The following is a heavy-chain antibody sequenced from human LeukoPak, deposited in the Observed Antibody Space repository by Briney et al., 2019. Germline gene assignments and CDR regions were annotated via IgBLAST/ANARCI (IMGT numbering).Heavy chain of an antibody. D-gene: IGHD3-22*01. Sequence: SETLSLTCTVSGGSISSGSYYWSWIRQPAGKGLEWIGRIYTSGSTNYNPSLKSRVTISLDTSMNQFSLKVTSVTAADTAVYYCARAGMYHYDSSGYYYHNWFDPWGQGALVTVSS. CDR2: IYTSGST. CDR1: GGSISSGSYY. J-gene: IGHJ5*02. CDR3: ARAGMYHYDSSGYYYHNWFDP. V-gene: IGHV4-61*02.